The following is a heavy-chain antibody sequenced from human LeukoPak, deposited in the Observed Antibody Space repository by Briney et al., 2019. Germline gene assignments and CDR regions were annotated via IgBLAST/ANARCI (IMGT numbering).Heavy chain of an antibody. CDR2: IWYDGSNE. D-gene: IGHD6-6*01. Sequence: PGGSLRLSCAASGFTFSSYGMHWVRQAPGKGLEWVAVIWYDGSNEYYADSVKGRFTISRDNSKNTLYLQMNSLRAEDTAVYYCAKTGYSSSSGPFDYYYYYMDVWGKGTTVTVSS. CDR1: GFTFSSYG. V-gene: IGHV3-33*06. J-gene: IGHJ6*03. CDR3: AKTGYSSSSGPFDYYYYYMDV.